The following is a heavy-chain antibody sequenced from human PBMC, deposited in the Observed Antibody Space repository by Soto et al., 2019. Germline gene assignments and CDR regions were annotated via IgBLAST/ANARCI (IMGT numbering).Heavy chain of an antibody. J-gene: IGHJ4*02. D-gene: IGHD2-21*01. Sequence: GASVKVSCKASGYTFTAYSMHWVRQAPGQWLEWIGWFNPNSGDTVYAEKFQGRVTLTRDTSISTDYMELSSLRSDDTALYYCARAASVVLALDYWGQGTLVTVSS. CDR1: GYTFTAYS. CDR3: ARAASVVLALDY. CDR2: FNPNSGDT. V-gene: IGHV1-2*02.